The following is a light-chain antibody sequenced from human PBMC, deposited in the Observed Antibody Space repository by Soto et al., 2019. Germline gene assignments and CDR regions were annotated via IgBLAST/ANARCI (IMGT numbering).Light chain of an antibody. CDR3: HQSYSTPRT. Sequence: DIQLPQSPSSLSASVGDRVTITCRASQSIYNYLNWYQQKPGKAPTLLIYAASTLQSGVPSRFSGSGSWTDFTLTISGLQPEDLATYYCHQSYSTPRTFGQGTKVEI. CDR2: AAS. V-gene: IGKV1-39*01. CDR1: QSIYNY. J-gene: IGKJ1*01.